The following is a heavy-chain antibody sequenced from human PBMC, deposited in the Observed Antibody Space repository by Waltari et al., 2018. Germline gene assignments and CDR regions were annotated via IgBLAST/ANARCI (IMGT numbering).Heavy chain of an antibody. CDR1: GYTFTSSA. V-gene: IGHV1-3*01. J-gene: IGHJ2*01. CDR3: VTSAVTTAVTWYFDL. Sequence: QVQLVQSGAEVKKPGASVTVSCKASGYTFTSSALHWVRQAPGQRLEWMGWINAGNGKTKYSQKFQGRVTITRDTSASTAYMELSSLRSEDTAVYYCVTSAVTTAVTWYFDLWGRGTLVTVSS. CDR2: INAGNGKT. D-gene: IGHD4-17*01.